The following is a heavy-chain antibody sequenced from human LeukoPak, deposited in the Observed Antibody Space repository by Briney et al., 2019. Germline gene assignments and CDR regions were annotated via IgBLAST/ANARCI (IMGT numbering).Heavy chain of an antibody. V-gene: IGHV1-69*04. CDR3: ARDDAFDI. CDR1: GGTFSSYA. Sequence: GASVKVSCKASGGTFSSYAMSWVRQAPGQGLEWMGRIIPILGIANYAQKFQGRVTITADKSTSTAYMELSSLRSEDTAVYYCARDDAFDIWGQGTMVTVSS. CDR2: IIPILGIA. J-gene: IGHJ3*02.